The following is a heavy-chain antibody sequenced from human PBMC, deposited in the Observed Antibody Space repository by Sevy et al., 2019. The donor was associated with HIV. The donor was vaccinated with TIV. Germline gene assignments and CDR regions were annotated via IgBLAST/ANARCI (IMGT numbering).Heavy chain of an antibody. Sequence: ASVKASCKASGYTFSTYGISWVRQAPGQGLEWIGWISGYNGNTNYPQYLQGRVTMTTDTSMATAYMELRSLRADDTAVYYCARDRHFYDSSPYYYNYYGMDVWGQGTTVTVSS. D-gene: IGHD3-22*01. CDR2: ISGYNGNT. V-gene: IGHV1-18*01. CDR1: GYTFSTYG. CDR3: ARDRHFYDSSPYYYNYYGMDV. J-gene: IGHJ6*02.